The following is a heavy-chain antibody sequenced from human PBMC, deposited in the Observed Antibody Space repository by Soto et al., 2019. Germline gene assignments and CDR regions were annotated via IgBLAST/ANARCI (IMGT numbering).Heavy chain of an antibody. Sequence: EVQLVESGGGLVKPGGSLRLSCAASGFTFSNAWMSWVRQAPGKGLEWVGRIKSKTDGGTTDYAAPVKGRFTISRDDSKNTLYLQMNSLKTEDTAVYYCTTDDYYDSSGYRWELLYFDYWGQGTLVTVSS. CDR3: TTDDYYDSSGYRWELLYFDY. CDR1: GFTFSNAW. J-gene: IGHJ4*02. V-gene: IGHV3-15*01. D-gene: IGHD3-22*01. CDR2: IKSKTDGGTT.